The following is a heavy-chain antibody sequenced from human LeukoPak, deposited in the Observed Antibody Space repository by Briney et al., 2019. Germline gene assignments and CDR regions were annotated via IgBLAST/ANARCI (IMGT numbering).Heavy chain of an antibody. D-gene: IGHD3-22*01. V-gene: IGHV3-21*01. J-gene: IGHJ4*02. CDR3: ARDHDSSGYYRLDY. CDR2: ISSSSSYI. CDR1: GFTFSSYS. Sequence: GGSLRLSCAASGFTFSSYSMNWFRRAPGRGREGVSPISSSSSYIYYADSVKGRFTNSRDNAKNSLYLQMNSLRAEDTAVYYCARDHDSSGYYRLDYWGQGTLVTVSS.